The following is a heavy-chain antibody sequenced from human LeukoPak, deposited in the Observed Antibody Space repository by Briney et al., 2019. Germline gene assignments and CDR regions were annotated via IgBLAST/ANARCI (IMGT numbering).Heavy chain of an antibody. CDR2: IYHSGST. CDR3: ARTYYDFWSGYYPLYYFDY. V-gene: IGHV4-30-2*01. D-gene: IGHD3-3*01. CDR1: GGSLSSGGYY. Sequence: SETLSLTCTVSGGSLSSGGYYWSWIRQPPGKGLEWIGYIYHSGSTYYNPSLKSRVTISVDRSKNQFSLKLSSVTAADTAVYYCARTYYDFWSGYYPLYYFDYWGQGTLVTVSS. J-gene: IGHJ4*02.